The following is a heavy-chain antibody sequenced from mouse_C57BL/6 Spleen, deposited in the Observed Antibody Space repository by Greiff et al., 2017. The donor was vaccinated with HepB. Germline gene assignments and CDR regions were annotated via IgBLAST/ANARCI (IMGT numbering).Heavy chain of an antibody. D-gene: IGHD2-4*01. V-gene: IGHV1-42*01. CDR3: ARFLYDYDGAMDY. Sequence: EVKLQESGPELVKPGASVKISCKASGYSFTGYYINWVKQSPEKSLEWIGEINPSTGGTTYNQKFKAKATLTVDKSSSTAYMQLKSLTSEDSAVYYCARFLYDYDGAMDYWGQGTSVTVSS. CDR1: GYSFTGYY. CDR2: INPSTGGT. J-gene: IGHJ4*01.